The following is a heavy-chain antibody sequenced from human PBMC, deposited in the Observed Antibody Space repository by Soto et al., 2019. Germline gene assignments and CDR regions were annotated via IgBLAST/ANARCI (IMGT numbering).Heavy chain of an antibody. J-gene: IGHJ4*02. CDR3: GRTYTGG. V-gene: IGHV3-23*01. CDR2: ISGSEDRT. CDR1: GFNLRDHA. D-gene: IGHD3-10*01. Sequence: LQSGGGVVQPGESLRLSCAASGFNLRDHALSWVRQAAGGGLEWVSGISGSEDRTNYADFVRGRFIISKDRVKTTLYLDMSGLRVDDTAVYFCGRTYTGGWGQGTLVTVSS.